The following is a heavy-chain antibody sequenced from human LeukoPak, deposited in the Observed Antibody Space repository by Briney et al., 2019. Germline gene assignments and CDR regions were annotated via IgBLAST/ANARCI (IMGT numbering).Heavy chain of an antibody. D-gene: IGHD3-10*01. Sequence: GESLKISCKGSGYSFTSYWIGWVRQMPGKGLEWMGIIYPGDSDTRYSPSFQGQVTISADKPISTAYLQWSSLKASDTAMYYCARDRYYYGSGSYRVDYWGQGTLVTVSS. V-gene: IGHV5-51*04. CDR3: ARDRYYYGSGSYRVDY. CDR2: IYPGDSDT. J-gene: IGHJ4*02. CDR1: GYSFTSYW.